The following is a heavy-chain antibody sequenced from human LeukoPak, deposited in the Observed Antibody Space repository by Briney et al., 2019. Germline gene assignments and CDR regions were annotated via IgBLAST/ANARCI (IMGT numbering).Heavy chain of an antibody. J-gene: IGHJ3*02. CDR3: ARGWRSSGWRSLLSLCEPFDI. Sequence: SQTLSLTCAISGDSVSSNSAAWNWIRQSPSRGLEWLGRTYYRSKWYNDYAVSVKSRITINPDTSKNQFSLQLNSMTPEDTAVYYCARGWRSSGWRSLLSLCEPFDIWGQGTMVTVSS. CDR1: GDSVSSNSAA. V-gene: IGHV6-1*01. D-gene: IGHD6-19*01. CDR2: TYYRSKWYN.